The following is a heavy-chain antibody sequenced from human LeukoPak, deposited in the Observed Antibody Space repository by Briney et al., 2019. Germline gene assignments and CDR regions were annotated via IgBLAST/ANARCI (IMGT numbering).Heavy chain of an antibody. D-gene: IGHD5-24*01. CDR2: INTASTTI. Sequence: GGSLRLSCSASGFTFSNYNINWVRQAPGKGPEWISHINTASTTIHYADSVKGRFTISRDNAKNSLYLEMNSLRDEDTAVYYCAVMAVITVDAFDLWGPGTMVTVSS. CDR1: GFTFSNYN. J-gene: IGHJ3*01. CDR3: AVMAVITVDAFDL. V-gene: IGHV3-48*02.